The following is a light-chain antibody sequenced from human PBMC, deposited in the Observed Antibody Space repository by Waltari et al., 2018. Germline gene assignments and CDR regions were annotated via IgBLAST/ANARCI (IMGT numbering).Light chain of an antibody. V-gene: IGLV2-14*01. CDR3: SSYTRRSYWV. J-gene: IGLJ3*02. CDR2: NVN. Sequence: QSALTQPASVSGSPGQSITISCTGASSYVGFYDFVSWFPQPPGNAPKVMIYNVNNRPSGVSNRFSGSKSANTASLTISGLQAEDEADYYCSSYTRRSYWVFGGGTQLTVL. CDR1: SSYVGFYDF.